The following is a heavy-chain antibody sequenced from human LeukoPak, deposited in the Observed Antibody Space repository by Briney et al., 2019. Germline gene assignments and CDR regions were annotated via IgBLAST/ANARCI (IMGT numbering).Heavy chain of an antibody. V-gene: IGHV3-23*01. D-gene: IGHD2/OR15-2a*01. CDR3: AKDFYASGTVRPLSFDY. Sequence: GGSLRLSCAASGFTFSSYAMSWVRQAPGKGLEWVSGISGSGGSTYYADSVKGRFTISRDSSKNTLYLQMSSLRAEDTAVYYCAKDFYASGTVRPLSFDYWGQGTLVTVSS. CDR2: ISGSGGST. J-gene: IGHJ4*02. CDR1: GFTFSSYA.